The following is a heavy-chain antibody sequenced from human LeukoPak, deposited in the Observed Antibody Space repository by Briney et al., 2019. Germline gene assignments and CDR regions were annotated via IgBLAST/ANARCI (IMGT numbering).Heavy chain of an antibody. D-gene: IGHD3-10*02. CDR1: GFIFSNYV. CDR3: AKRGGGTMFAFDI. V-gene: IGHV3-23*01. J-gene: IGHJ3*02. CDR2: ISDIGIGT. Sequence: GGSLRLSCAASGFIFSNYVMGWVRQAPGKGLELVSSISDIGIGTYYADSVKGRFTIFRDNSKNILYLQMNSLRAEDTAIYYCAKRGGGTMFAFDIWGQGTMVTASS.